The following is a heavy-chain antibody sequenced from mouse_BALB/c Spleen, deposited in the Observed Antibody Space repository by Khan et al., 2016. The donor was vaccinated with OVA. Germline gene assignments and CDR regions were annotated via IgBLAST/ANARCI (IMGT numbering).Heavy chain of an antibody. CDR2: ISYSGVN. D-gene: IGHD1-1*01. Sequence: EEGPGLVKPSQSLSLTCTVTGYSINSGYAWNWIRQFPGNKLEWMGYISYSGVNSYNPSLKSRISITRDTSKNQFFLQLNSLTTEDTATYYCARGNYYGYYFNYWGQGTTLTVSS. CDR3: ARGNYYGYYFNY. V-gene: IGHV3-2*02. CDR1: GYSINSGYA. J-gene: IGHJ2*01.